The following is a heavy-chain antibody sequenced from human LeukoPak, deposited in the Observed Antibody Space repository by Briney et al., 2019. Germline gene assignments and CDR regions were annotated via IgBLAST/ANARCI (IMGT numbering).Heavy chain of an antibody. J-gene: IGHJ6*03. CDR2: ISYDGSNK. V-gene: IGHV3-30*01. Sequence: GGSLRLSCAASGFTFSSYAMHWVRQAPGKGLEWVAVISYDGSNKYYADSVKGRFTISRDNSKNTLYLQMNSPRAEDTAVYYCAREYNYYYYYYMDVWGKGTTVTVSS. CDR3: AREYNYYYYYYMDV. D-gene: IGHD1-1*01. CDR1: GFTFSSYA.